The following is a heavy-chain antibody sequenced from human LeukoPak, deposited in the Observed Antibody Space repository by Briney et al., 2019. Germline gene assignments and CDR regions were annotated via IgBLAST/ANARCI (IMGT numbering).Heavy chain of an antibody. CDR1: GFTFSSYA. Sequence: GGSLRLSCAASGFTFSSYAMHWVRQAPGKGLEWVAVISYDGSNKYYADSVKGRFTISRDNSKNTLYLQMNGLRAEDTAVYYCARGFTMVRGVVVGRGFDYWGQGTLVTVSS. V-gene: IGHV3-30*04. D-gene: IGHD3-10*01. J-gene: IGHJ4*02. CDR3: ARGFTMVRGVVVGRGFDY. CDR2: ISYDGSNK.